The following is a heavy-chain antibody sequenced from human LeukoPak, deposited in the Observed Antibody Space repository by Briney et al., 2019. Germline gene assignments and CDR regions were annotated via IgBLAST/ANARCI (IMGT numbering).Heavy chain of an antibody. V-gene: IGHV1-69*04. D-gene: IGHD4-17*01. CDR3: ARDPFYGDPVCCYGMDV. CDR2: IIPILGIA. J-gene: IGHJ6*02. Sequence: SVKVSCKASGGTFSSYAISWVRQAPGQGLEWMGRIIPILGIANYAQKFQGRVTITADKSTSTAYMELSSLRSEDTAVYCCARDPFYGDPVCCYGMDVWGQGTTVTVSS. CDR1: GGTFSSYA.